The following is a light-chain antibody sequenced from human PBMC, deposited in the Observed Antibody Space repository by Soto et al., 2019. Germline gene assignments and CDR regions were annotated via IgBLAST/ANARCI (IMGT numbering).Light chain of an antibody. J-gene: IGKJ1*01. CDR2: GAS. CDR3: QQYGSSRKT. Sequence: DIVLTQSPGTLSLSPGERATLSCRASESVSSNYLAWYQQKPGQAPRLLIYGASSRATGIPDRFSGSGSGTDFTLTISRLEPEDFAVYYCQQYGSSRKTFGQGTKVEIK. V-gene: IGKV3-20*01. CDR1: ESVSSNY.